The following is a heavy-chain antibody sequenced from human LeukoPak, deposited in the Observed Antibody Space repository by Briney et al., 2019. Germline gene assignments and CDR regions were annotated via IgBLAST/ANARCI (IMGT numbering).Heavy chain of an antibody. V-gene: IGHV3-23*01. CDR3: ARDGGSFGSFDI. J-gene: IGHJ3*02. CDR2: ISGSGGST. CDR1: GFTFSTYA. D-gene: IGHD1-26*01. Sequence: GGSLRLSCAASGFTFSTYAMSWVRQAPGKGLEWISAISGSGGSTYYADSVKGRFTISRDNSKNTLYLRMNSLRAEDTAVYYCARDGGSFGSFDIWGQGTMVTVSS.